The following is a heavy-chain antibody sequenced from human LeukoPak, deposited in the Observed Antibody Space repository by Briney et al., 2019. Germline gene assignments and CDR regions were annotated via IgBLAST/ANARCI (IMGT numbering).Heavy chain of an antibody. CDR1: GGSISNHY. J-gene: IGHJ4*02. CDR3: ARLNFDTPMDRGDF. CDR2: VFASGNT. V-gene: IGHV4-4*07. D-gene: IGHD3-10*01. Sequence: SETLSLTCSVSGGSISNHYWSWIRQPVGKGLEWIGRVFASGNTNYNPSLKSRVILSIDTSKTQFSLKLTSVTAADTAIYFCARLNFDTPMDRGDFWGQGTLVTVSS.